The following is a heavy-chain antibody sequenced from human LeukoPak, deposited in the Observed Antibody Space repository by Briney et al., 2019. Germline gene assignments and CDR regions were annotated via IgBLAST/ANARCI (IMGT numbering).Heavy chain of an antibody. D-gene: IGHD6-13*01. V-gene: IGHV3-43D*03. Sequence: GGSLRLSCAASGFTFDDYAMHWVRQAPGKGLEWVSLISWDGGSTYYADSVKGRFTISRDNSKNSLYLQMNSLRAEDTAVYYCARDGKSSNWPSAYWGQGTLVTVTS. CDR3: ARDGKSSNWPSAY. CDR1: GFTFDDYA. J-gene: IGHJ4*02. CDR2: ISWDGGST.